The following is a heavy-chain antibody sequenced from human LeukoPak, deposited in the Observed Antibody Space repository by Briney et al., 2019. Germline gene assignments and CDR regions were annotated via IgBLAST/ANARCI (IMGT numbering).Heavy chain of an antibody. J-gene: IGHJ4*02. Sequence: GGSLRLSCAASGFTVSTIYMSWVRQAPGKGLEWVSIIYSGGSTYYADSVKGRFTISRDNSKNTVYLQMNSLRAEDTAVYYCARDLNLDYWGQGTLVTVSS. V-gene: IGHV3-66*01. CDR2: IYSGGST. CDR3: ARDLNLDY. CDR1: GFTVSTIY.